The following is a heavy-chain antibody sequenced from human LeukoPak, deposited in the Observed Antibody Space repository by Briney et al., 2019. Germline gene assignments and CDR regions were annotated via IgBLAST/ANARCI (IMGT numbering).Heavy chain of an antibody. CDR3: AREHIAAAGSFAY. CDR2: VYNSGTT. D-gene: IGHD6-13*01. Sequence: GGSLRLSCAASGFTVSNNFMSWVRQAPGKGLEWVSGVYNSGTTYHADSVKGRFTISRDNFKNTLYLQMNSLRAEDTAVYYCAREHIAAAGSFAYWGQGSLVTVSS. J-gene: IGHJ4*02. CDR1: GFTVSNNF. V-gene: IGHV3-66*01.